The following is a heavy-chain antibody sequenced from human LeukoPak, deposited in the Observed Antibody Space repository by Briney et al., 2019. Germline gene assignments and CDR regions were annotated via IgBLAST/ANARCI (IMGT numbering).Heavy chain of an antibody. Sequence: GGPLRLSCAASGFTFSNYAVTWVRQSPERGLEWVSTISRSGGNTYYADSVKGRFTVSRDTSSDTLFLQMNSLRAEDTAVYYCARDVEVCRIGACYWTTFDCWGQGTLVTVSS. CDR1: GFTFSNYA. CDR3: ARDVEVCRIGACYWTTFDC. J-gene: IGHJ4*02. CDR2: ISRSGGNT. D-gene: IGHD2-21*02. V-gene: IGHV3-23*01.